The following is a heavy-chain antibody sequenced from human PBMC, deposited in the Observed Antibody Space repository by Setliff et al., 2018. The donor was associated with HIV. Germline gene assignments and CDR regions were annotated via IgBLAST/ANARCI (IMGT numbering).Heavy chain of an antibody. Sequence: SETLSLTCAVSGASFVGDNHLSWISQTPERCLEWIAYFMYTDIHYVNYLNYRNPSLASRLSISVDKSKNQFSLTLSSVTAADTAVYYCARARSDWYNVRPYYFDLWGQGTPVTVSS. V-gene: IGHV4-30-4*01. CDR3: ARARSDWYNVRPYYFDL. CDR2: IHYVNYLN. D-gene: IGHD6-19*01. J-gene: IGHJ4*02. CDR1: GASFVGDNH.